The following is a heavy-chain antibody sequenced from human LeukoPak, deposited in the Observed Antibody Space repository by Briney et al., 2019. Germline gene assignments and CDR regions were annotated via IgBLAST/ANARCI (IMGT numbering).Heavy chain of an antibody. Sequence: PGGYLRLCCAASGFTFRSFEMNWVRQAPGKGLEWLSYIGTIGSPIYYADSVKGRFTISRDNARNSLCLQMNSLRVEDTAVYYCASFYDSSGRDYWGQGTLVTVSS. CDR3: ASFYDSSGRDY. CDR1: GFTFRSFE. D-gene: IGHD3-22*01. J-gene: IGHJ4*02. V-gene: IGHV3-48*03. CDR2: IGTIGSPI.